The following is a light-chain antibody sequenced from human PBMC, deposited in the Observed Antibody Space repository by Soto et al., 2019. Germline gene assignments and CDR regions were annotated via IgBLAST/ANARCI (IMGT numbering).Light chain of an antibody. CDR3: QQYSSYSLPT. J-gene: IGKJ4*01. CDR1: QDISSR. CDR2: DAS. Sequence: DIQMTQFPSSVSASVGDTVTITCRASQDISSRLAWFQQKPGRAPKLLIYDASSLNSGVPSRFSGSQSGTEFTLTITSLLPDDFATYFCQQYSSYSLPTFGGGTKVDI. V-gene: IGKV1-5*01.